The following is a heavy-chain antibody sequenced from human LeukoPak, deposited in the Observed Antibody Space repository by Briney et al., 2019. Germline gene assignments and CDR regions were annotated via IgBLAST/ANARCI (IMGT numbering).Heavy chain of an antibody. CDR2: ISGSGGST. CDR1: GFTFSSYA. CDR3: AKDISGYRGYDYGGGYFDY. Sequence: GGSLRLSCAASGFTFSSYAMSWVRQAPGKGLEWVSAISGSGGSTYYADSVKGRFTISRDNSKNTLYLQMNSLRAEDTAVYYCAKDISGYRGYDYGGGYFDYWGQRTLVTVSS. D-gene: IGHD5-12*01. V-gene: IGHV3-23*01. J-gene: IGHJ4*02.